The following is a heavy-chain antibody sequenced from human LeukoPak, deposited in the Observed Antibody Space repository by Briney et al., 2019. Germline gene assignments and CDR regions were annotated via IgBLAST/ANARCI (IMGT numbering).Heavy chain of an antibody. Sequence: ASVKVSCKASGYTFTSFYMHWVRQAPGQGLEWMGIINPSGGSTSYAQKFQGRVTMTRDMSTSTVYMELSSLRSEDTAVYYCARGPPPFYGPIYWGQGTLVTVSS. CDR1: GYTFTSFY. J-gene: IGHJ4*02. D-gene: IGHD2/OR15-2a*01. CDR3: ARGPPPFYGPIY. V-gene: IGHV1-46*01. CDR2: INPSGGST.